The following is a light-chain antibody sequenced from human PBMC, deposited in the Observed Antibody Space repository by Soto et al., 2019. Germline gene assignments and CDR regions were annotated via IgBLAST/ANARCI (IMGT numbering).Light chain of an antibody. CDR3: QQYNNWWT. J-gene: IGKJ1*01. Sequence: ELVMTQSPATLSVSTGERATLACRASQSVSSSLAWYQQKPGQAPRLLIYGASTRATGIQARFSGSGSETEFTLTISSLQSEDSAVYYCQQYNNWWTFGQGTKVAIK. CDR2: GAS. V-gene: IGKV3-15*01. CDR1: QSVSSS.